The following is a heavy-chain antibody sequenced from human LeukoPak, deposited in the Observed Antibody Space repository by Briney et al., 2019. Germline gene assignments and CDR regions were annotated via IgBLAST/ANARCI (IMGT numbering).Heavy chain of an antibody. V-gene: IGHV5-51*01. Sequence: PGASLKISCKCSGYRFTDYLIAWGRQMPEKGLELMGIVYPSNSETRYSPSFQGQVTISADKSISTGYLQWNSLKASDTAMYFCARHRYSGSDTQGFDYWGQGTLVTVSS. J-gene: IGHJ4*02. D-gene: IGHD5-12*01. CDR1: GYRFTDYL. CDR2: VYPSNSET. CDR3: ARHRYSGSDTQGFDY.